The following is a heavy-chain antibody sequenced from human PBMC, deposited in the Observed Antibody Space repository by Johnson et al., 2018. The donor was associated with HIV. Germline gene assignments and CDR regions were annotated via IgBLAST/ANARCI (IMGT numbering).Heavy chain of an antibody. CDR3: AKARGELLGFDAFDI. CDR1: GFTVSSNY. V-gene: IGHV3-53*01. Sequence: VQLVESGGGLIQPGGSLRLSCAASGFTVSSNYMSWVRQAPGKGLEWVSVIYSGGSTYYADSVKGRFTISRDHSKNTLYLQMNSLKTEDTAVYYCAKARGELLGFDAFDIWGQGTMVTVSS. J-gene: IGHJ3*02. CDR2: IYSGGST. D-gene: IGHD1-26*01.